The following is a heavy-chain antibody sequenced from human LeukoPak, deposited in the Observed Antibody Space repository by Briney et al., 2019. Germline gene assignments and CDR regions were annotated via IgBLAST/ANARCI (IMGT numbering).Heavy chain of an antibody. CDR1: GFTFSSYE. Sequence: PGGSLRLSCAASGFTFSSYEMNWVRQAPGKGLEWVSYISSSGSTIYYADSVKGRFTISRDNAKNSLYLQMNSLRAEDTAVYYCARDSRGFWAATFDYWGQGTLVTVSS. J-gene: IGHJ4*02. V-gene: IGHV3-48*03. CDR2: ISSSGSTI. D-gene: IGHD3-3*01. CDR3: ARDSRGFWAATFDY.